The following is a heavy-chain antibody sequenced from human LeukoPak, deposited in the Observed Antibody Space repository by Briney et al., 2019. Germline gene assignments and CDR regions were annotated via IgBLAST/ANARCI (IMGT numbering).Heavy chain of an antibody. CDR3: AKEGSSGWTRSFDY. CDR1: GFTFSSYG. J-gene: IGHJ4*02. V-gene: IGHV3-23*01. D-gene: IGHD6-19*01. Sequence: GGSLRLSCEVSGFTFSSYGMSWVRQAPGRGLEWVSSIGGSGGSTNYADSVKGRFTISRDNSENTLHLQMNTLRAEDTAVYYCAKEGSSGWTRSFDYWGQGTLVTVSS. CDR2: IGGSGGST.